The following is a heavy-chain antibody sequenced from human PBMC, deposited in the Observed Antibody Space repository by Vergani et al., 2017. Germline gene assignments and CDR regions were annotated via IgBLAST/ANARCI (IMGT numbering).Heavy chain of an antibody. J-gene: IGHJ3*02. CDR3: ARSTGASYYDSSGYYPDAFDI. CDR1: GFTFSSYG. D-gene: IGHD3-22*01. V-gene: IGHV3-30*03. Sequence: QVQLVESGGGVVQPGRSLRLSCAASGFTFSSYGMHWVPQAPGKGLEWVAVISYDGSNKYYADSVKGRFTISRDNSKNTLYLQMNSLRAEDTAVYYCARSTGASYYDSSGYYPDAFDIWGQGTMVTVSS. CDR2: ISYDGSNK.